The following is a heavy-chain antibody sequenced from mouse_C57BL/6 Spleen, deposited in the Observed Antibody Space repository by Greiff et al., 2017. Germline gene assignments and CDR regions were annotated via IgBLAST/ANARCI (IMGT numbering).Heavy chain of an antibody. J-gene: IGHJ4*01. D-gene: IGHD1-1*01. Sequence: QVQLQQSGPELVKPGASVKISCTASGYAFSSSWMNWVKQRPGKGLEWIGRIYPGDGDTNYNGKFKGKATLTPDKSSSTAYMQLSSLTSEDSAVYFCARSTTVEENLDYWGQGTSVTVSS. CDR2: IYPGDGDT. V-gene: IGHV1-82*01. CDR1: GYAFSSSW. CDR3: ARSTTVEENLDY.